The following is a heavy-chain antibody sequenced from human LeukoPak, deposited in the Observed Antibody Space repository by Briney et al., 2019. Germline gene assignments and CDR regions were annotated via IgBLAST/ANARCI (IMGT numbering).Heavy chain of an antibody. CDR2: IKPNSGGT. CDR1: GYTFTGYY. D-gene: IGHD6-6*01. J-gene: IGHJ5*02. Sequence: ASVKVSCKASGYTFTGYYMHWVRQAPGQGLEWMGWIKPNSGGTNYAQKFQGWVTMTRDTSISTAYMELSRLRSDDTAVYYCARRLYSSSSSWFDPWGQGTLVTVSS. V-gene: IGHV1-2*04. CDR3: ARRLYSSSSSWFDP.